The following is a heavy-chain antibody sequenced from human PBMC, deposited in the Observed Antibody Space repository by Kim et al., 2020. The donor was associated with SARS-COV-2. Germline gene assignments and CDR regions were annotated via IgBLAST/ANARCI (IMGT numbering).Heavy chain of an antibody. V-gene: IGHV3-43D*03. CDR2: ISWDGGST. D-gene: IGHD4-17*01. Sequence: GGSLRLSCAASGFTFDDYAMHWVRQAPGKGLEWVSLISWDGGSTYYADSVKGRFTISRDNSKNSLYLQMNSLRAEDTALYYCAKDINPRSFYGGPGDYWGQGTLVTVSS. J-gene: IGHJ4*02. CDR3: AKDINPRSFYGGPGDY. CDR1: GFTFDDYA.